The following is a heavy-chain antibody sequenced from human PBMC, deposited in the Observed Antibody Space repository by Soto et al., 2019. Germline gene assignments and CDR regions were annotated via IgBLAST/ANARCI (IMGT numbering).Heavy chain of an antibody. V-gene: IGHV3-23*01. CDR2: ISGSGGST. CDR3: AKVGPQWRLGVNWFDP. CDR1: GFNFSSYA. D-gene: IGHD6-19*01. J-gene: IGHJ5*02. Sequence: GGSLRLSCAAPGFNFSSYAMSWVRQAPGKGLEWVSAISGSGGSTYYADSVKGRFTISRDNSKNTLYLQMNSLRAEDTAVYYCAKVGPQWRLGVNWFDPWGQGTLVTVSS.